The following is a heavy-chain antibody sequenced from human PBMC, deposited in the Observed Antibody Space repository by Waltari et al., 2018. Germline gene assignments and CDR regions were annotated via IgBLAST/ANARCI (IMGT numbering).Heavy chain of an antibody. J-gene: IGHJ4*02. D-gene: IGHD3-10*01. CDR2: INPNSGGT. CDR3: ARGLKYGSGSPDY. Sequence: QVQLVQSGAEVKKPGASVKVSCKASGYTFTGYYMHWVRQAPGQGLEWMGWINPNSGGTNYAQKVQGRVTMTRDTSISTAYMELSRLRSDDTAVYYCARGLKYGSGSPDYWGQGTLVTVSS. V-gene: IGHV1-2*02. CDR1: GYTFTGYY.